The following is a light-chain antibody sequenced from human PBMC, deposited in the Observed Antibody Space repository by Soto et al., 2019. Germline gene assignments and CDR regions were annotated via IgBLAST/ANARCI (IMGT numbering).Light chain of an antibody. CDR3: QQYYKWPPKT. CDR1: QSVSSD. CDR2: GAS. V-gene: IGKV3-15*01. Sequence: EIVMTQSPATLSVSPGERATLSCRASQSVSSDLAWYQQKPGQAPRLLIYGASTRATDIPARFSGSGSGTEFTLTISSLQSEDFASYYCQQYYKWPPKTFGQGTKVEI. J-gene: IGKJ1*01.